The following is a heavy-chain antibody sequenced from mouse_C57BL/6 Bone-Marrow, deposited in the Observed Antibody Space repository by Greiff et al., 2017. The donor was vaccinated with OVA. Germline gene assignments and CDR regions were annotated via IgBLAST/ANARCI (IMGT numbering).Heavy chain of an antibody. Sequence: EVKLMESGGGLVQPGGSLKLSCAASGFTFSDYGMAWVRQAPRKGPEWVAFISNLAYSIYYADTVTGRFTISRENAKNTLYLEMSRLKSEDTAMYYCARRPTGTSYYFDYWGQGTTLTVSS. V-gene: IGHV5-15*01. CDR3: ARRPTGTSYYFDY. J-gene: IGHJ2*01. CDR2: ISNLAYSI. D-gene: IGHD4-1*01. CDR1: GFTFSDYG.